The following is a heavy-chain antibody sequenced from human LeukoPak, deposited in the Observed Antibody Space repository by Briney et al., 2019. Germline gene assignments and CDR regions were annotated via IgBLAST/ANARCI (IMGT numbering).Heavy chain of an antibody. D-gene: IGHD6-13*01. CDR2: INPNSGGT. V-gene: IGHV1-2*02. J-gene: IGHJ4*02. CDR3: ARWLRIGYNSSWDWADY. Sequence: ASVKVSCKASGYTFTGYYMHWVRQAPGQGLEWMGWINPNSGGTNYAQKFQGRVTMTRDTSISTAYMELSRLRSDDTAVYYCARWLRIGYNSSWDWADYWGQGTLVTVSS. CDR1: GYTFTGYY.